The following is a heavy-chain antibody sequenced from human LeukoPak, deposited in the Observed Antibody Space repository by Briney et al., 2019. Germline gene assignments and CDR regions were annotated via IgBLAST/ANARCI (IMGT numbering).Heavy chain of an antibody. V-gene: IGHV1-69*05. J-gene: IGHJ5*02. CDR2: IIPIFGTA. CDR3: ARVNRDYGSGMYWFDP. CDR1: GGTFSSYA. Sequence: ASVKVSCKASGGTFSSYAISWVRQAPGQGLEWMGGIIPIFGTANYAQKFQGRVTITTDEPTSTAYMEPSSLRSEDTAVYYCARVNRDYGSGMYWFDPWGQGTLVTVSS. D-gene: IGHD3-10*01.